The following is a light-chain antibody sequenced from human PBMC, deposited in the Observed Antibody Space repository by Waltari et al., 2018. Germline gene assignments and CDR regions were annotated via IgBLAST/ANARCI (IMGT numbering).Light chain of an antibody. Sequence: QLVLTQSPSASASLGASVKLTCTLSSGHSSYAIAWHQQQPEKGPRYLMKLNSDGSHSKGDGIPDRFSGSSSGAVRYLTIASLQSEDDADYYCQTWGTGTVVFGGGTKLTVL. CDR2: LNSDGSH. CDR1: SGHSSYA. J-gene: IGLJ2*01. CDR3: QTWGTGTVV. V-gene: IGLV4-69*01.